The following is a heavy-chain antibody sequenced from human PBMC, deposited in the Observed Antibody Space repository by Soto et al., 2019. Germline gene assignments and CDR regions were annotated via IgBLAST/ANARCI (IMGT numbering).Heavy chain of an antibody. D-gene: IGHD5-12*01. CDR3: ARGRDGYKIGAKPYYGMDV. CDR1: GFTFSDYY. V-gene: IGHV3-11*05. J-gene: IGHJ6*02. Sequence: QVQLVESGGGLVKPGGSLRLSCAASGFTFSDYYMSWIRQAPGKGLEWVSYISSSSSYTNYADSVKGRFTISRDNAKNXLXXQINSMRAEDTAVYYCARGRDGYKIGAKPYYGMDVWGQGTTVTVSS. CDR2: ISSSSSYT.